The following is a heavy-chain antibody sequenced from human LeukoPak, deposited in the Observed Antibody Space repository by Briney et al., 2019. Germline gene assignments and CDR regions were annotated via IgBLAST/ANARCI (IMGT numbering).Heavy chain of an antibody. D-gene: IGHD2-2*02. CDR3: ASSSGYMVNWFDP. J-gene: IGHJ5*02. Sequence: ASVKVSCKASGYTFTSYGISWVRQAPGQGLEWMGWNSGNNDNTNYAQKLQGRVTMTTDTSTSTAYMELRSLRSDDTAVYYCASSSGYMVNWFDPWGQGTLVTVSS. CDR1: GYTFTSYG. V-gene: IGHV1-18*01. CDR2: NSGNNDNT.